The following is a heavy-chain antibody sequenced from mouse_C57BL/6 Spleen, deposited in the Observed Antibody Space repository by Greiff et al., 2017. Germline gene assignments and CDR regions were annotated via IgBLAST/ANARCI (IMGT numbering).Heavy chain of an antibody. CDR2: ILPGSGST. CDR1: GYTFTGYW. CDR3: ALNWYYFDY. Sequence: QVQLQQSGAELMKPGASVKLSCKATGYTFTGYWVEWVKQRPGNGLEWIGAILPGSGSTNYNGKFKSKDTFTADTSSNTAYMQLSSLTTEDSAIYYCALNWYYFDYWGQGTTLTVSS. V-gene: IGHV1-9*01. D-gene: IGHD4-1*01. J-gene: IGHJ2*01.